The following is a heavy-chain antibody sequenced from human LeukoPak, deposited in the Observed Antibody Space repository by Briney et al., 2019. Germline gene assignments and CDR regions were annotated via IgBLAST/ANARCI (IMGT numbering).Heavy chain of an antibody. D-gene: IGHD4-17*01. CDR1: GYTLTELS. J-gene: IGHJ6*02. CDR3: ATDMTSAGGPYYYGMDV. V-gene: IGHV1-24*01. CDR2: FDPEDGET. Sequence: GASVKVSCKVSGYTLTELSMHWVRQAPGKGLEWMGGFDPEDGETIYAQKFQGRVTMTEDTSTDTAYMELSSLRSEDTAVYYCATDMTSAGGPYYYGMDVWGQGTTVTVSS.